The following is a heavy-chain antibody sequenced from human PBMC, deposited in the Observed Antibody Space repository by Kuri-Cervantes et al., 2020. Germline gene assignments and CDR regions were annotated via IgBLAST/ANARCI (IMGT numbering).Heavy chain of an antibody. J-gene: IGHJ4*02. CDR3: AKGARGSGRSQLVERYDY. CDR2: IWSDGNNK. Sequence: GESLKISCAASGLTFRSCGMHWVRQAPGKGLEWVAFIWSDGNNKYYAESVKGRFSISRDNSKNTLYLQMNSLRAEDTAVYYCAKGARGSGRSQLVERYDYWGQGTLVTVSS. D-gene: IGHD6-13*01. V-gene: IGHV3-30*02. CDR1: GLTFRSCG.